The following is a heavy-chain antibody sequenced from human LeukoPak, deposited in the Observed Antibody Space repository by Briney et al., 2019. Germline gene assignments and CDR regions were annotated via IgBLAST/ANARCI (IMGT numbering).Heavy chain of an antibody. V-gene: IGHV1-2*02. Sequence: ASVKVSCKASGYTFTGYYMHWVRQAPGQGLELMGWINPNSGGTNYAQKFQGRVTITRDTSISTAYMELSRLRSDDTAVYYCARDGEDFWSGSNWFDPWGQGTLVTVSS. J-gene: IGHJ5*01. CDR2: INPNSGGT. CDR1: GYTFTGYY. CDR3: ARDGEDFWSGSNWFDP. D-gene: IGHD3-3*01.